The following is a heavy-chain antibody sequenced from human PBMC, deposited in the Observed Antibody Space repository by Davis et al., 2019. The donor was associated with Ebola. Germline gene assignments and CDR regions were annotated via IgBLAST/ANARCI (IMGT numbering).Heavy chain of an antibody. CDR2: IYPGDSDT. CDR1: GYKFTTYW. D-gene: IGHD3-22*01. V-gene: IGHV5-51*01. J-gene: IGHJ4*02. CDR3: ARREYYDSSYYFDY. Sequence: GESLKISCKDSGYKFTTYWIGWVRQMPGKGLEWMGIIYPGDSDTRYSPSFQGQVTISADKSISTAYLQWSSLKASDTAMYYCARREYYDSSYYFDYWGQGTLVTVSS.